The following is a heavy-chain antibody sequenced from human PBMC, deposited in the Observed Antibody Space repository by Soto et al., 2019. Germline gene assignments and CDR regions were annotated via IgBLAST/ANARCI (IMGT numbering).Heavy chain of an antibody. V-gene: IGHV4-31*03. Sequence: SETLSLTCTVSGGSISSCGYYWSWIRQHPGKGLEWIGYIYYSGSTYYNPSLKSRVTISVDTSKNQFSLKLSSVTAADTAVYYCARDHNVPGGTHFDYWGQGTLVTVSS. CDR1: GGSISSCGYY. J-gene: IGHJ4*02. CDR2: IYYSGST. CDR3: ARDHNVPGGTHFDY. D-gene: IGHD1-1*01.